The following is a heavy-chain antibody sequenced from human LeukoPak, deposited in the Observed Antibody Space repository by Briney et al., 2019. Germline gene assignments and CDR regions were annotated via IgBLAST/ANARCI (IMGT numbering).Heavy chain of an antibody. CDR3: ARGDLYSSSWYN. Sequence: SQTLSLTCTVSGGSISSGDNYWSWIRQPPGKGLEWIGYIYYSGSTYYNPSLKSRVAISVDTSKNQFSLKMSSMGAADTAVYYCARGDLYSSSWYNWGQGTLVTVSS. CDR2: IYYSGST. CDR1: GGSISSGDNY. D-gene: IGHD6-13*01. J-gene: IGHJ4*02. V-gene: IGHV4-30-4*08.